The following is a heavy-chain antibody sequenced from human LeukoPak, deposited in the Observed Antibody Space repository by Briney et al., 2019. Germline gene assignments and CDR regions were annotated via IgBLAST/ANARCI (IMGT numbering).Heavy chain of an antibody. J-gene: IGHJ5*02. CDR1: GGSISSGGYY. CDR3: ARGDYYEFNWFDP. Sequence: SQTLSLTCTVSGGSISSGGYYWSWIRHHPGKGLECIGYIYYSGSTYYNPSIKSRVTISVDTSKNQFSLKLSSVTAADTAVYYCARGDYYEFNWFDPWGQGTLVTVSS. V-gene: IGHV4-31*03. D-gene: IGHD3-22*01. CDR2: IYYSGST.